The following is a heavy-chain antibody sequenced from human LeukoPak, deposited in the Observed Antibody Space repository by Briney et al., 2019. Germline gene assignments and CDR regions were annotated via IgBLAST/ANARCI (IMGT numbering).Heavy chain of an antibody. J-gene: IGHJ4*02. CDR3: ARDSMVRGVIITFDY. V-gene: IGHV3-11*06. CDR1: GFTFSDFY. D-gene: IGHD3-10*01. Sequence: GGSLRLSCAASGFTFSDFYMSWIRQAPGKGLEWISYISSSGSSTNYADSVKGRFTISRDNAKNSLYLQMNSLRDEDTAVYYCARDSMVRGVIITFDYWGQGTLVTVSS. CDR2: ISSSGSST.